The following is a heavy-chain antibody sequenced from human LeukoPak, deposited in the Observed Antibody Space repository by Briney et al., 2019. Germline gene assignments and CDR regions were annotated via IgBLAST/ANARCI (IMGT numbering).Heavy chain of an antibody. D-gene: IGHD3-3*01. CDR3: AREDDFWSGSEA. J-gene: IGHJ4*02. CDR1: GFTFSSHT. Sequence: GGSLRLSCAASGFTFSSHTMNWVRQAPGKGLEYVSAISSNGGSTYYANSVKGRFTISRDNSKNTLYLQMGSLRAEDMAVYYCAREDDFWSGSEAWGQGTLVTVSS. CDR2: ISSNGGST. V-gene: IGHV3-64*01.